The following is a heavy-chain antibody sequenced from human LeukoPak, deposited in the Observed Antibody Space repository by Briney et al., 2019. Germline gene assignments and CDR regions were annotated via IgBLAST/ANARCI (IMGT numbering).Heavy chain of an antibody. Sequence: SETLSLTCAVYGGSFSGYYWSWIRQPPGKGLEWIGEINHSGSTNYNPSLKSRVTISVDTSKNQFSLKLSSVTAADTAVYYCARRAAARGFDYWGQGTLVTVSP. D-gene: IGHD6-6*01. J-gene: IGHJ4*02. CDR3: ARRAAARGFDY. CDR2: INHSGST. V-gene: IGHV4-34*01. CDR1: GGSFSGYY.